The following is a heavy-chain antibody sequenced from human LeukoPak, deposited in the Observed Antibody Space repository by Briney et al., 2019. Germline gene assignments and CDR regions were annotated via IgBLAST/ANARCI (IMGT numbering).Heavy chain of an antibody. J-gene: IGHJ4*02. Sequence: PGGSLRLSCAASGFTFSSYWMHWVRQAPGKGLVWVSRINSDGSSTGYADSVKGRFTISRDNAKNTLYLQMNSLRAEDTAVYYCAMDRSGYLPDYWGQGTLVTVSS. D-gene: IGHD3-22*01. CDR2: INSDGSST. CDR3: AMDRSGYLPDY. CDR1: GFTFSSYW. V-gene: IGHV3-74*01.